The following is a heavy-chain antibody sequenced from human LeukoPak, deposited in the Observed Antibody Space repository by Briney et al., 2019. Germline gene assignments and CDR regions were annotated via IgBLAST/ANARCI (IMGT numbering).Heavy chain of an antibody. D-gene: IGHD6-19*01. CDR3: AKEGYSSGLDY. J-gene: IGHJ4*02. CDR2: LERDGTT. Sequence: GGSLRLSCAASGFTVSRNSMTWVRQAPGKGLEWVSILERDGTTYYKDSVEGRFTISRDNAKNSLYLQMNSLRAEDTALYYCAKEGYSSGLDYWGQGTLVTVSS. V-gene: IGHV3-53*05. CDR1: GFTVSRNS.